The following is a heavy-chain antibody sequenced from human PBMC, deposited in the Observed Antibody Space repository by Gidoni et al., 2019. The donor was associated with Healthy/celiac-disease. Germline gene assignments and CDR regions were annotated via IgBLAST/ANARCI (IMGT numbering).Heavy chain of an antibody. D-gene: IGHD3-22*01. J-gene: IGHJ4*02. CDR2: INPSGGST. CDR1: GYTFPSYY. CDR3: ARARYYYDSSGYYGDGYFDY. V-gene: IGHV1-46*01. Sequence: QVQLVQSGAEVKKPGASVKVSCKASGYTFPSYYMHWVRQAPGQGLEWMGIINPSGGSTSYAQKFQGRVTMTRDTSTSTVYMELSSLRSEDTAVYYCARARYYYDSSGYYGDGYFDYWGQGTLVTVSS.